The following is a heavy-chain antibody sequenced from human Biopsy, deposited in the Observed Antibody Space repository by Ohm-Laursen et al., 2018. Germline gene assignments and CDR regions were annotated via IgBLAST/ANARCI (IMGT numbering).Heavy chain of an antibody. Sequence: ASSVKVSCKASGYSFTSYYMHWVQQAPGQGLEWMGMINPSGSTTSYPQIFQGRVTMTRDTSKSTVYMELSSLRSADTAVYFCARNTGWYGDLYYFDYWGQGTLVTVSS. CDR1: GYSFTSYY. V-gene: IGHV1-46*01. CDR3: ARNTGWYGDLYYFDY. J-gene: IGHJ4*02. CDR2: INPSGSTT. D-gene: IGHD6-19*01.